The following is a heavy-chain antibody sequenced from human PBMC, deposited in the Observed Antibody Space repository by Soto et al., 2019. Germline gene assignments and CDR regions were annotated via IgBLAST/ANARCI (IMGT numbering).Heavy chain of an antibody. CDR2: VYYSGTT. CDR1: GGSISSNY. D-gene: IGHD4-17*01. J-gene: IGHJ4*02. V-gene: IGHV4-59*01. CDR3: ARTTAVPNSLRSRYFFDY. Sequence: PSETLSLTCTVSGGSISSNYWTWIRQPPGKRLEWIGYVYYSGTTNYNPSLKSRVTISVDLSKNQFSLRLSSVITADTALYYCARTTAVPNSLRSRYFFDYWGQGTLVTVSS.